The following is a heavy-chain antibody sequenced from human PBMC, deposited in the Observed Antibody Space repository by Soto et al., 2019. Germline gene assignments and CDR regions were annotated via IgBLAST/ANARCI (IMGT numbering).Heavy chain of an antibody. CDR1: GFTFSSYA. Sequence: PGGSLRLSCSASGFTFSSYAMSWVRQAPGKGLEWVSAISGSGGSTYYADSVKGRFTISRDNSKNTLYLQMNSLRAEDTAVYYCAKGDNSYSSSGSSGYWGQGTLVTVSS. J-gene: IGHJ4*02. CDR2: ISGSGGST. D-gene: IGHD3-22*01. CDR3: AKGDNSYSSSGSSGY. V-gene: IGHV3-23*01.